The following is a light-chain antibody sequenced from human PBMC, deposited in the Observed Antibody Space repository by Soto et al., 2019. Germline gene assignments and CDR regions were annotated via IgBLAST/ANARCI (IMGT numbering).Light chain of an antibody. V-gene: IGLV2-14*01. Sequence: QSVQTHPACVSFSPGHSITISCTGTSSDVGGYNSVSWYRQDPGKAPKLMIYDVTNRPSGVSNRFSGSKSGNTASLTISGLQAEDEADYYCSSFTSSIPYVFGTGAKVTVL. J-gene: IGLJ1*01. CDR3: SSFTSSIPYV. CDR2: DVT. CDR1: SSDVGGYNS.